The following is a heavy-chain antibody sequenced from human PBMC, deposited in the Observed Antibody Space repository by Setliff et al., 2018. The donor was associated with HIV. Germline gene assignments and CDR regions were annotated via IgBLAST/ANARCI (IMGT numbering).Heavy chain of an antibody. CDR3: ARVPSYYYDSSGYPLGAFDI. CDR2: IYYSGST. Sequence: PSETLSLTCTVSGGSISSGGYYWSWIRQHPGKGLEWIGYIYYSGSTYYNPSLKSRVTISVDTSKNQFSLKLSSVTAEDTAVYYCARVPSYYYDSSGYPLGAFDIWGQGTMVTVSS. CDR1: GGSISSGGYY. V-gene: IGHV4-31*03. D-gene: IGHD3-22*01. J-gene: IGHJ3*02.